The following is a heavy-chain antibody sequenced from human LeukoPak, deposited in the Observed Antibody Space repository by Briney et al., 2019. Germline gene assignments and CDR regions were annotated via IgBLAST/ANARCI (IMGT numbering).Heavy chain of an antibody. Sequence: GESLKISCKGSGYSFTSYWIGWVRQMPGKGLEWMGIIYPGGSDARYSPSFQGQVTISADKSISTAYLQWSSLKASDTAMYYCVKSSSTRNWYFDLWGRGTLVTVSS. D-gene: IGHD2-2*01. J-gene: IGHJ2*01. CDR1: GYSFTSYW. V-gene: IGHV5-51*01. CDR3: VKSSSTRNWYFDL. CDR2: IYPGGSDA.